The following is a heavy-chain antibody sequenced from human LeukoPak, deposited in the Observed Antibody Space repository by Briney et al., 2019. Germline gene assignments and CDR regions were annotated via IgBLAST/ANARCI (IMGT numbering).Heavy chain of an antibody. D-gene: IGHD2-2*02. Sequence: GGSLRLSCAASGFTFSDYWIHWVRQAPGKGLVWVSRINTDGSITNYADSVEGRFSISRDNAKNTLYLQMNSLRAEDTAVYYCARGIAGYCSSTSCYRGVTDWGQGTLVTVSS. J-gene: IGHJ4*02. CDR3: ARGIAGYCSSTSCYRGVTD. CDR1: GFTFSDYW. CDR2: INTDGSIT. V-gene: IGHV3-74*01.